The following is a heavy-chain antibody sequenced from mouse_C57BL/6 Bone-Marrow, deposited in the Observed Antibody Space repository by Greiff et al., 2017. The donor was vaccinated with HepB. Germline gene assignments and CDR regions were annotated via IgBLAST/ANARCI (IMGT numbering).Heavy chain of an antibody. Sequence: QVQLQQSGAELVRPGASVTLSCKASGYTFTDYEMHWVKQTPVHGLEWIGAIDPETGGTAYNQKFKGKAILTADKYSSTAYMELRSLTSEDSAVYYCTRSDVWGTGTTVTVSS. J-gene: IGHJ1*03. CDR1: GYTFTDYE. V-gene: IGHV1-15*01. CDR2: IDPETGGT. CDR3: TRSDV.